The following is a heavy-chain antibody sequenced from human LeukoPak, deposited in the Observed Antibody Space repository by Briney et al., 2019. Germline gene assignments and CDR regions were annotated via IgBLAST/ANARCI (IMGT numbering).Heavy chain of an antibody. Sequence: PSETLSLTCAVSGYSISSGYYWGWIRQPPGKGLEWIGSIYHSGSTYYNPSLKSRLTISVDTSKNQFALKLSSVTAADTAVYYCARSGYYPFDYWGQGTLVTVSS. V-gene: IGHV4-38-2*01. CDR3: ARSGYYPFDY. CDR1: GYSISSGYY. D-gene: IGHD3-3*01. CDR2: IYHSGST. J-gene: IGHJ4*02.